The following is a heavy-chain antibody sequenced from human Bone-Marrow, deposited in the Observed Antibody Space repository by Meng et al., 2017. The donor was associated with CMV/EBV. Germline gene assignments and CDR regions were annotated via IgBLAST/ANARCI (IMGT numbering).Heavy chain of an antibody. D-gene: IGHD3-22*01. CDR3: ARVAYYYDSSGYSGAYWVFDP. CDR1: GGSISSGDYY. CDR2: IYYSGST. J-gene: IGHJ5*02. Sequence: SETLSLTCTVSGGSISSGDYYWTWIRQPPGKGLEWIGNIYYSGSTYYNPSLKSRVTISVDTSKNQFSLKLSSVTAADTAVYYCARVAYYYDSSGYSGAYWVFDPWGQGTLVTVSS. V-gene: IGHV4-30-4*08.